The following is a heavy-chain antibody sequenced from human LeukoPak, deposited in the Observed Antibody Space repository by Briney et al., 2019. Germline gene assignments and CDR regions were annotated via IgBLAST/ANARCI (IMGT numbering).Heavy chain of an antibody. Sequence: GGSLRLSCAASGFTFSSYAMSWVRQAPGKGLEWVPAISGSGGSTYYADSVKGRFTISRDNSKNTLYLQMNSLRAEDTAVHYCAKDQGYYFDYWGQGTLVTVSS. CDR1: GFTFSSYA. CDR2: ISGSGGST. V-gene: IGHV3-23*01. J-gene: IGHJ4*02. CDR3: AKDQGYYFDY.